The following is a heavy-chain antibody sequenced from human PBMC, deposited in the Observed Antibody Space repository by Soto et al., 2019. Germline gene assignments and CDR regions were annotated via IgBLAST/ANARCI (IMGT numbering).Heavy chain of an antibody. V-gene: IGHV3-72*01. CDR1: GFTFSDHY. J-gene: IGHJ4*02. Sequence: EVQLVESGGGLVQPGGSLRLSCTASGFTFSDHYMEWVRQAPGKGLEWVGRIKNKANSYTTQYAASVKGRFTISRDDSKNSLFLQMNSLKSDDTAVYYCARVRLGAPTRYFDYWGQGTLVTVSS. CDR2: IKNKANSYTT. CDR3: ARVRLGAPTRYFDY.